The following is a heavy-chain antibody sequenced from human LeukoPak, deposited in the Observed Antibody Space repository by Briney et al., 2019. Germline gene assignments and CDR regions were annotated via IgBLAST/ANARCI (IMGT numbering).Heavy chain of an antibody. CDR3: ARAPLFTVDY. CDR1: GFGFSSYD. J-gene: IGHJ4*02. Sequence: GGSLRLSCAASGFGFSSYDMHWVRQAPGKGLEWVAIIWFDGSAKYYGDSVKGRFTISRDNSKNTLYLQMNSLRVEDTAVYYCARAPLFTVDYWGQGTLVTVSS. V-gene: IGHV3-33*01. CDR2: IWFDGSAK.